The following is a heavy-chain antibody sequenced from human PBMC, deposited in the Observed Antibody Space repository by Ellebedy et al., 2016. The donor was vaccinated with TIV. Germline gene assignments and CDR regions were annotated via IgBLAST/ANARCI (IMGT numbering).Heavy chain of an antibody. CDR1: GSSIDDYY. Sequence: SETLSLTCTVSGSSIDDYYWTWIRQPPGKGLEWVGYVYYPIGSTNYSPPLKSRVTIAVDTSKKQFSLNLNSVTAADTAVYYCARHIVVPTPGFDYWGQGALVTVSS. CDR2: VYYPIGST. CDR3: ARHIVVPTPGFDY. J-gene: IGHJ4*02. V-gene: IGHV4-59*08. D-gene: IGHD1-26*01.